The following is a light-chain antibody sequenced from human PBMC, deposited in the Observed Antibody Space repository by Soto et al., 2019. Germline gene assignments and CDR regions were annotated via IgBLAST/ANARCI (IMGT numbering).Light chain of an antibody. CDR1: QGIRNY. J-gene: IGKJ1*01. CDR2: DAS. V-gene: IGKV1-17*01. Sequence: DIQMTQSPSSLSASVGDRVTITCQASQGIRNYLNWYQHKPGKAPKLLIYDASSLQSGVPSRFSGSGSGTEFTLTISSLQPEDFATYFCLQHDSYPWTFGQGTKVDIK. CDR3: LQHDSYPWT.